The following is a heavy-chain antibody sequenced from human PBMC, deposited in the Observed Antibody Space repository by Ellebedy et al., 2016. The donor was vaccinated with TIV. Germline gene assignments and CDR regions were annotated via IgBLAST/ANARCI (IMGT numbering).Heavy chain of an antibody. CDR2: IFYSGST. J-gene: IGHJ5*02. D-gene: IGHD6-13*01. Sequence: LRLSXTVSGGSISSGGYYWIWIRQHPGKGLEWIGYIFYSGSTNYNPSLKSRVTISVHTSKNQFSLKLSSVTAADTAVYFCAREGLAAAGTNWFDPWGQGTLVTVSS. V-gene: IGHV4-31*03. CDR1: GGSISSGGYY. CDR3: AREGLAAAGTNWFDP.